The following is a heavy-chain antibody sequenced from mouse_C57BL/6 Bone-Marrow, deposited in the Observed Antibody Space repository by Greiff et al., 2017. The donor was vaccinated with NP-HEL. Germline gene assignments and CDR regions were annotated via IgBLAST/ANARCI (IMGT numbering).Heavy chain of an antibody. CDR1: GFSLTSYG. CDR3: ARNWYGGFAY. V-gene: IGHV2-2*01. Sequence: QVQLQQSGPGLVQPSQSLSITCTVSGFSLTSYGVHWVRQSPGKGLEWLGVIWSGGSTDYNAAFISRLSISKDNSKSQVFLKMNSLQADDTAIYYCARNWYGGFAYWGQGTLVTVSA. J-gene: IGHJ3*01. D-gene: IGHD1-1*02. CDR2: IWSGGST.